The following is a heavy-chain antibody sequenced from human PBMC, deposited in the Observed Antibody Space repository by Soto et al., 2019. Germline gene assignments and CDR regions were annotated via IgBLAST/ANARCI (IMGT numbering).Heavy chain of an antibody. J-gene: IGHJ4*02. D-gene: IGHD2-2*01. CDR1: GGSLTSSSYY. V-gene: IGHV4-39*01. CDR3: ARGLPAAVTHFDY. Sequence: PSETLSLTCPVSGGSLTSSSYYWGWLRQPPGKVLEWIGHIYYSGTTYYSPSLTNRVTISVDSSTNQFSLRLSSVTAADTAMYFCARGLPAAVTHFDYWGQGALVTVSS. CDR2: IYYSGTT.